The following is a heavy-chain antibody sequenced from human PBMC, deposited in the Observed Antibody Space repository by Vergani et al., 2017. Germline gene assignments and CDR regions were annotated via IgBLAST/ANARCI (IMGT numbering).Heavy chain of an antibody. Sequence: EVQLVESGGGLVQPGRSLRLSCAASGFTFDDYAMHLVRQAPGKGLEWVSGINWNSDSIAYADSVKGRFTISRDNAKNSLYLQMNSLRAEDTALYYCVKDIAASGNYWYVDLWGRGTLVTGSS. CDR2: INWNSDSI. CDR3: VKDIAASGNYWYVDL. CDR1: GFTFDDYA. V-gene: IGHV3-9*01. D-gene: IGHD6-13*01. J-gene: IGHJ2*01.